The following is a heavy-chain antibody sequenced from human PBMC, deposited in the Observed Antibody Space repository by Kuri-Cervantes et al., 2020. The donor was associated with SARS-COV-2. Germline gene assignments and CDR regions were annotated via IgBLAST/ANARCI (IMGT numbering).Heavy chain of an antibody. J-gene: IGHJ6*03. D-gene: IGHD1-26*01. CDR3: TTGAVGATLSYYYYMDV. Sequence: GESLKISCTASGFTFGDYAMSWVRQAPGKGLEWVGRIKSKTDGGTTDYAAPVKGRFTISRDDSKNTLYLQMNSLKTEDTAVYYCTTGAVGATLSYYYYMDVWGKGTAVTVSS. CDR2: IKSKTDGGTT. CDR1: GFTFGDYA. V-gene: IGHV3-15*01.